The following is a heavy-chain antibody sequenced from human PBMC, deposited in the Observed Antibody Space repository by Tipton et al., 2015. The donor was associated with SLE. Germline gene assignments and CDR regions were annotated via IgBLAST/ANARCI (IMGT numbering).Heavy chain of an antibody. CDR2: ISTSSSYI. V-gene: IGHV3-21*04. CDR3: AKAYKIAAPGLNWFDP. Sequence: SLRLSCAASGFTFSSYSMNWVRQAPGKGLEWVSSISTSSSYIYYADSVKGRFTISRDNSKNTLYLHMNSLRAEDTAVYYCAKAYKIAAPGLNWFDPWGQGTLVTVSS. CDR1: GFTFSSYS. J-gene: IGHJ5*02. D-gene: IGHD6-25*01.